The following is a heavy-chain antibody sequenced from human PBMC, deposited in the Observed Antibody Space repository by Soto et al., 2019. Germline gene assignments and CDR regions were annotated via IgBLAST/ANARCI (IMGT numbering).Heavy chain of an antibody. V-gene: IGHV3-48*01. CDR2: ISSSSSTI. Sequence: GGSLRLSCAASGFTFSSYSMNRVRQAPGKGLEWVSYISSSSSTIYYADSVKGRFIISRDNAKNSLYLQMNSLRAEDTAVYYCASDRDIWGAGAEFDIWGQGTMVTVSS. CDR3: ASDRDIWGAGAEFDI. D-gene: IGHD3-16*01. J-gene: IGHJ3*02. CDR1: GFTFSSYS.